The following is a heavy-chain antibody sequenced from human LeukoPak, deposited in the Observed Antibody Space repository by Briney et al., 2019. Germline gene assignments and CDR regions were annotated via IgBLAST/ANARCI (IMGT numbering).Heavy chain of an antibody. CDR2: MSPNSGNT. CDR3: ARTSTIFGVVSIHFDY. V-gene: IGHV1-8*03. CDR1: GYTFTSYD. J-gene: IGHJ4*02. D-gene: IGHD3-3*01. Sequence: GASVKVSCKASGYTFTSYDINWVRQATGQGLEWMGWMSPNSGNTGYAQKFQGRVTINRNTSISTAYMELSSLRSEDTAVYYCARTSTIFGVVSIHFDYWGQGTLVTVSS.